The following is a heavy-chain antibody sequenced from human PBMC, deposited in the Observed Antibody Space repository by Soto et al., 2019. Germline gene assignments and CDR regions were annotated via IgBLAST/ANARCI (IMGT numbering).Heavy chain of an antibody. Sequence: SETLSLTCTVSGGSISSSSYYWGWIRQPPGKGLEWIGSIYYSGSTYYNPSLKSRVTVSVDTSKNQFSLKLSSVTAADTAVYYCASRVGYCSSTSCSYYFDYWGQGTMVTVYS. CDR3: ASRVGYCSSTSCSYYFDY. J-gene: IGHJ4*02. CDR2: IYYSGST. V-gene: IGHV4-39*01. D-gene: IGHD2-2*01. CDR1: GGSISSSSYY.